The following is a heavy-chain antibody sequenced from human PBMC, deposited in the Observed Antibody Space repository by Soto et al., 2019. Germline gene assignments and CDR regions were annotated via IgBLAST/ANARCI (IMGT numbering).Heavy chain of an antibody. J-gene: IGHJ3*02. D-gene: IGHD6-13*01. CDR2: MNPNSGNT. CDR1: GYTFTSYD. V-gene: IGHV1-8*01. Sequence: GASVKVSCKASGYTFTSYDINWVRQATGQGLEWMGWMNPNSGNTGYAQKFQGRVTMTRNTSISTAYMELSSLRSEDTAVFYCARGIEWSSSWYDAFDIWGQGTMVTVSS. CDR3: ARGIEWSSSWYDAFDI.